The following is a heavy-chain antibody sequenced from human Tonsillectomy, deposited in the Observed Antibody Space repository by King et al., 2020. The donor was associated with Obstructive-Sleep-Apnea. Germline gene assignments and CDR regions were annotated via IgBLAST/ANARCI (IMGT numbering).Heavy chain of an antibody. CDR1: GFSLSTSGVG. D-gene: IGHD5-18*01. CDR2: IYWNDDK. Sequence: TLKESGPTLVKPTQTLTLTCTFSGFSLSTSGVGVGWIRQPPGKALEWLALIYWNDDKRYSPSLKSRLTITKDTSKNQVVLTMTNMDPVDTATYYCEHRLGLWSVFDYWGQGTLVTVSS. V-gene: IGHV2-5*01. J-gene: IGHJ4*02. CDR3: EHRLGLWSVFDY.